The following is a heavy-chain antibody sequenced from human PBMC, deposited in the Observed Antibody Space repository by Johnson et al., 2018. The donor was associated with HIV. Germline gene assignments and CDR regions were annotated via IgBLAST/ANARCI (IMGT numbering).Heavy chain of an antibody. CDR3: AKRNYGSGGNAFDI. V-gene: IGHV3-23*04. D-gene: IGHD3-10*01. Sequence: VQLVESGGGLVQPGGSLRLSCVASGFTFSDYYMSWIRQAPGKGLEWVSAISGSGGSTYYADSVKGRFTISRDNSKNTLYLQMNSLRAEDTAVYYCAKRNYGSGGNAFDIWGQGTMVTVSS. CDR2: ISGSGGST. J-gene: IGHJ3*02. CDR1: GFTFSDYY.